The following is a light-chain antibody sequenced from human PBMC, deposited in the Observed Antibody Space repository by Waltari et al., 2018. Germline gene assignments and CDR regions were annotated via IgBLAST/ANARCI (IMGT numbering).Light chain of an antibody. V-gene: IGKV1D-12*01. CDR3: QQTNSFPVT. CDR2: GAS. J-gene: IGKJ5*01. Sequence: DIQMTQSPSSVSASVGDRVTITCRASQGISTGLAWYQQKPGKAPELLIYGASSLESGVPSRFSGSGSGTDFTFTISSLQPEDFATYYCQQTNSFPVTFGQGTRLEIK. CDR1: QGISTG.